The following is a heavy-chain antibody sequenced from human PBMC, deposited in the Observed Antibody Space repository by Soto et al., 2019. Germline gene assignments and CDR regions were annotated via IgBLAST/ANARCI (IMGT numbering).Heavy chain of an antibody. CDR3: ARDTSIAAADY. CDR2: ISAYNGNT. CDR1: GYTFTSYG. D-gene: IGHD6-13*01. J-gene: IGHJ4*02. V-gene: IGHV1-18*01. Sequence: QVQLVQSGAEVKKPGASVKVSCKASGYTFTSYGISWVRQAPGQGLEWMGWISAYNGNTNYAQKLQGRITMTTDQTTSTAYMELRSLRSDGTAVNYCARDTSIAAADYWGQGTLVTVSS.